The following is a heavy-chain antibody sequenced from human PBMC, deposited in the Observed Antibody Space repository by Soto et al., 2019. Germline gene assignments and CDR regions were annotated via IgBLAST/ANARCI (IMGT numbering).Heavy chain of an antibody. Sequence: GASVKVSCKASGYTFTSYGISWVRQAPGQGLEWMGWINAYNGNTNYAQKLQGWVTMTRDTSTSTAYMELSSLRSDDTAVYYCARARRYGVHDRHTDFDYCGQGTLVTVSS. J-gene: IGHJ4*02. D-gene: IGHD3-16*02. CDR1: GYTFTSYG. CDR2: INAYNGNT. CDR3: ARARRYGVHDRHTDFDY. V-gene: IGHV1-18*01.